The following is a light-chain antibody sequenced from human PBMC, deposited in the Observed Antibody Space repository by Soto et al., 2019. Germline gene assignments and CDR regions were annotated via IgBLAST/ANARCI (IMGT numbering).Light chain of an antibody. V-gene: IGKV3-20*01. Sequence: EIVLTQSPGTLSLSPGERATLSCRASQSVSISYLVWYQQRPGQAPRLLIFGTSNRATGTPDRFSGSGSGTDFTLTISRLEPEDSAVYYCHQYGSLPQTFGQGTKVDI. CDR3: HQYGSLPQT. J-gene: IGKJ1*01. CDR2: GTS. CDR1: QSVSISY.